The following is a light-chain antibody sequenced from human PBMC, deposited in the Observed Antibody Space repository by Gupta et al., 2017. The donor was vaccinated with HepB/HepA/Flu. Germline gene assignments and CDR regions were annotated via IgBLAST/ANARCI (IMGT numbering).Light chain of an antibody. J-gene: IGLJ2*01. CDR2: STN. Sequence: QTVVTHEPSFSVSPGVSFTLTCGLSSGSVSTGHYPRWYQQTPGQAPRTLFYSTNTRSSGVPDRFSASFLGTTAVPTITGAQADDDGHYYCAQYMGSGTVVFGGGTKLTVL. V-gene: IGLV8-61*01. CDR1: SGSVSTGHY. CDR3: AQYMGSGTVV.